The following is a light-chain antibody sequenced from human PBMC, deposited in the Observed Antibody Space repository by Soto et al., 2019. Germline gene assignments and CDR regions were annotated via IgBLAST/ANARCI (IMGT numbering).Light chain of an antibody. CDR1: SSDVCGYNY. J-gene: IGLJ1*01. Sequence: SALTQPAAVSGSPGQSITISCTGTSSDVCGYNYVSWYQQHPGKAPKLMIYEVSNRPSGVSNRFSASKSGNTASLTISGLQAEDEADYYCSSYTHSTTLNVFGTGTKVTVL. CDR2: EVS. V-gene: IGLV2-14*01. CDR3: SSYTHSTTLNV.